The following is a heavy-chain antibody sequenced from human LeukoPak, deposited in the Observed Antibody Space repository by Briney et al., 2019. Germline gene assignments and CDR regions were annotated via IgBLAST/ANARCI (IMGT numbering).Heavy chain of an antibody. CDR3: ARDRGTARFDP. CDR2: LSGSGAGT. CDR1: GFTFSDYA. J-gene: IGHJ5*02. Sequence: GGSLRLSCAASGFTFSDYALGWVRQAPGRGLEWVATLSGSGAGTYYSDSVQGRFTISRDNSKRTLFLQMNSLRAEDTAVYYCARDRGTARFDPWGQGTLVTVSS. D-gene: IGHD1-1*01. V-gene: IGHV3-23*01.